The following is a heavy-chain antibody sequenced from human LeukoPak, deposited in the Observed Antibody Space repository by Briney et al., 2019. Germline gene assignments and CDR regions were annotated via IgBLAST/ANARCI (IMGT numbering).Heavy chain of an antibody. CDR2: IIPIFGTA. J-gene: IGHJ4*02. Sequence: SVKVSCKASGGTFSSYAISWVRQAPGQGLEWMGGIIPIFGTANYAQKFQGRATITADESTSTAYMELSSLRSEDTAVYYCASEGMVLAYCGGDCYTFDYWGQGTLVTVSS. CDR1: GGTFSSYA. D-gene: IGHD2-21*01. CDR3: ASEGMVLAYCGGDCYTFDY. V-gene: IGHV1-69*13.